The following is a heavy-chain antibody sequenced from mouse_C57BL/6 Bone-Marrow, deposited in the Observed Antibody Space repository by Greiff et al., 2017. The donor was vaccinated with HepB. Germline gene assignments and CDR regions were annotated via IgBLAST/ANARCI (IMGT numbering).Heavy chain of an antibody. CDR2: ISYDGSN. V-gene: IGHV3-6*01. J-gene: IGHJ2*01. CDR3: ARVRGYYAYYFDY. D-gene: IGHD2-3*01. Sequence: DVQLQESGPGLVKPSQSLSLTCSVTGYSITSGYYWNWIRQFPGNKLEWMGYISYDGSNNYNPSLKNRISITRDTSKNQFFLKLNSVTTEDTATYYCARVRGYYAYYFDYWGQGTTLTVSS. CDR1: GYSITSGYY.